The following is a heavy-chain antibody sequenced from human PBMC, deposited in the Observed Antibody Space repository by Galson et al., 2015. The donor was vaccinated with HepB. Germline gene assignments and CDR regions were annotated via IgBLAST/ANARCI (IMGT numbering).Heavy chain of an antibody. Sequence: SPRLSCAASGFTVSSNYMSWVRQAPGKGLEWVSVIYSGGSTYYADSVKGQFTISRDDSKNTLYLQMNSLRAEDTAMYYCARHGWSSSSGQCDYWGQGTLVTVSS. CDR2: IYSGGST. CDR1: GFTVSSNY. V-gene: IGHV3-53*05. J-gene: IGHJ4*02. D-gene: IGHD6-6*01. CDR3: ARHGWSSSSGQCDY.